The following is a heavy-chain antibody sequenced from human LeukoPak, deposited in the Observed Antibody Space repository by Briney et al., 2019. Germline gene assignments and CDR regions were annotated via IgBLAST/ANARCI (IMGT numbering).Heavy chain of an antibody. D-gene: IGHD6-13*01. CDR2: IYYSGST. V-gene: IGHV4-59*01. CDR1: GGSISSYY. Sequence: SETLSLTCTVSGGSISSYYWSWIRQPPGKGLEWIGYIYYSGSTNYNPSLKSRVTISVDTSKNQFSLKLSSVTAADTAVYYCARTRGGSSSWYPTDYWGQGTLVTVSS. CDR3: ARTRGGSSSWYPTDY. J-gene: IGHJ4*02.